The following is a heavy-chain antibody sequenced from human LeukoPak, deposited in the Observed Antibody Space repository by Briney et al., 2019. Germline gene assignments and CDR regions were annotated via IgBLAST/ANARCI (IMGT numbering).Heavy chain of an antibody. Sequence: RGSLRLSCGASGFTFSRYGMHWVRQAPGKGLEWVAYIRKDGSDKYYADSVKGRFTISRDSSKNMVYLQMNSLRAEDTAVYYCAKDSNWAFDYWGQGTLVSVSS. CDR2: IRKDGSDK. CDR1: GFTFSRYG. V-gene: IGHV3-30*02. J-gene: IGHJ4*02. CDR3: AKDSNWAFDY. D-gene: IGHD7-27*01.